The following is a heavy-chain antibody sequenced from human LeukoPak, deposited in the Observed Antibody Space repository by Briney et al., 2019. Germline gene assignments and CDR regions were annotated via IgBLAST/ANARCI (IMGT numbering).Heavy chain of an antibody. J-gene: IGHJ6*03. D-gene: IGHD2-2*01. Sequence: GASVKVSCKASGGTFSSYAISWVRQAPGQGLEWMGGIIPIFGTANYAQKFQGRVTITADESTSTAYMELSSLRSEDTAVYYCARRASDIVVVPALRDYYYMDVWGKGTTVTVSS. CDR1: GGTFSSYA. CDR3: ARRASDIVVVPALRDYYYMDV. V-gene: IGHV1-69*13. CDR2: IIPIFGTA.